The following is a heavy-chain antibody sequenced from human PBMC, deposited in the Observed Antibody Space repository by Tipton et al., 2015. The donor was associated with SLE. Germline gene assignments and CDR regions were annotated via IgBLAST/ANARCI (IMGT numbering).Heavy chain of an antibody. J-gene: IGHJ6*03. Sequence: TLSLTCSVSGASISSSNYYWDWIRQPPGKGPEWIAASYYDETTPYNTSLASRANISVDMSKNQFSLNLRSVTAADTAVYFCARTRQQLDGDYYYYMDVWGKGTTVIVSS. D-gene: IGHD6-13*01. CDR3: ARTRQQLDGDYYYYMDV. V-gene: IGHV4-39*01. CDR2: SYYDETT. CDR1: GASISSSNYY.